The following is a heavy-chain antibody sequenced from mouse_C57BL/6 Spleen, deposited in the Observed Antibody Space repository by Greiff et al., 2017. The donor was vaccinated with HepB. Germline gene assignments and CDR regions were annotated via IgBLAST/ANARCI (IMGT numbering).Heavy chain of an antibody. CDR3: AKKGDLLGAMDY. CDR2: IWRGGST. V-gene: IGHV2-5*01. D-gene: IGHD2-1*01. CDR1: GFSFTSYG. J-gene: IGHJ4*01. Sequence: VQVVESGPGLVQPSQSLSITCTVSGFSFTSYGVHWVRQSPGKGLEWLGVIWRGGSTDYNAAFMSRLSITKDNSKSQVFFKMNSLQADDTAIYYCAKKGDLLGAMDYWGQGTSVTVSS.